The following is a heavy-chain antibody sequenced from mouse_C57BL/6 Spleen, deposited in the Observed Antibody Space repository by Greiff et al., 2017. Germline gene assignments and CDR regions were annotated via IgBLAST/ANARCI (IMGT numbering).Heavy chain of an antibody. V-gene: IGHV5-9*01. D-gene: IGHD1-1*02. CDR1: GFTFSSYT. J-gene: IGHJ2*01. CDR2: ISGGGGNT. CDR3: ARQGGNNYFDY. Sequence: EVQLQESGGGLVKPGGSLKLSCAASGFTFSSYTMPWVRQTPEQRLEWVATISGGGGNTYYPDSVKGRFTISGDNAKNTLYLQMSSLRSEDTALYYCARQGGNNYFDYWGQGTTLTVSS.